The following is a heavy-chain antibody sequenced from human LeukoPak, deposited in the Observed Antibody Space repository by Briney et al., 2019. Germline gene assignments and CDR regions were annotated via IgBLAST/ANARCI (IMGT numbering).Heavy chain of an antibody. CDR3: AREGDSSGWYFDY. CDR1: GGSISSYY. V-gene: IGHV4-59*01. CDR2: IYYSGST. J-gene: IGHJ4*02. D-gene: IGHD6-19*01. Sequence: PSETLSLTCTVSGGSISSYYWSWIRQPPGKGLEWIGYIYYSGSTNYNPSLKSRVTISVDTSKNQVSLKLSSVTAADTAVYYCAREGDSSGWYFDYWGQGTLVTVSS.